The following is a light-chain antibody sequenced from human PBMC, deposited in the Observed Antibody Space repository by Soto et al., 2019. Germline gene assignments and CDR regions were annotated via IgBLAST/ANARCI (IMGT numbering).Light chain of an antibody. V-gene: IGKV3-15*01. Sequence: EIVMTQSPATLSVSPGERATLSCRASQGVTTNLAWYQQKPGQAPRLLIYGASTRATGIPARFSGSGSGTECTLTISSLQSEDVAVYYCQQYNTWPLTFGGGTKVEIK. CDR3: QQYNTWPLT. J-gene: IGKJ4*01. CDR2: GAS. CDR1: QGVTTN.